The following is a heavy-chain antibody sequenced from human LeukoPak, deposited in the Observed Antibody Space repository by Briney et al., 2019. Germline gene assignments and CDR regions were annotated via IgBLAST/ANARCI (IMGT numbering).Heavy chain of an antibody. D-gene: IGHD5-24*01. V-gene: IGHV4-61*01. CDR1: GGSISSDSYY. CDR2: IYYSGST. CDR3: ARVRDGYMNDAFDI. J-gene: IGHJ3*02. Sequence: SETLSLTCTVSGGSISSDSYYWGWIRQPPGKGLEWIGYIYYSGSTNYNPSLKSRVTISVDTSKNQFSLKLSSVTAADTAVYYCARVRDGYMNDAFDIWGQGTMVTVSS.